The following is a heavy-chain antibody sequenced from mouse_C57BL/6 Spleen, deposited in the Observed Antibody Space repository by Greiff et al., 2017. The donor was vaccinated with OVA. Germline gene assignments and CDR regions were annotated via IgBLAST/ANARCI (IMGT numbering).Heavy chain of an antibody. J-gene: IGHJ4*01. Sequence: EVKVVESGGGLVQPKGSLKLSCAASGFSFNTYAMNWVRQAPGKGLEWVARIRSKSNNYATYYADSVKDRFTISRDDSESMLYLQMNNLKTEDTAMYYCVRLPIYDGYYGYAMDYWGQGTSVTVSS. CDR1: GFSFNTYA. V-gene: IGHV10-1*01. CDR3: VRLPIYDGYYGYAMDY. D-gene: IGHD2-3*01. CDR2: IRSKSNNYAT.